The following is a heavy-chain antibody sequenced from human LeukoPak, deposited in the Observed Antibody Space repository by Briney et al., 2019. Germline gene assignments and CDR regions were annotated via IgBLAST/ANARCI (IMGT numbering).Heavy chain of an antibody. CDR1: GFTFSDHF. V-gene: IGHV3-72*01. CDR3: VRVGSVSGSDYLDY. CDR2: SRNKAKSYTT. D-gene: IGHD6-19*01. J-gene: IGHJ4*02. Sequence: GGSLRLSCAVSGFTFSDHFLDWVRQAPGKGLEWVGHSRNKAKSYTTEYAASVKGRFTISRDDSKNSLYLQMNGLETEDTAVYYCVRVGSVSGSDYLDYWGQGTLVTVSS.